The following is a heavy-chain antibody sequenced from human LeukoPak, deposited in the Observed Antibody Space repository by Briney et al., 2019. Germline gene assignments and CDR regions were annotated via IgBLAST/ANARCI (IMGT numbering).Heavy chain of an antibody. CDR2: FDPDDGET. D-gene: IGHD1-26*01. J-gene: IGHJ4*02. CDR3: ATGTSGSYYVGIVRPIDY. Sequence: ASVKVSCEVSGYTLTELPIHWVRQAPGKGLEWMGGFDPDDGETVYAQMFRGRVTMTEDTSSDTASMELSSLRSEDTAVYYCATGTSGSYYVGIVRPIDYWGQGTLVTVSS. V-gene: IGHV1-24*01. CDR1: GYTLTELP.